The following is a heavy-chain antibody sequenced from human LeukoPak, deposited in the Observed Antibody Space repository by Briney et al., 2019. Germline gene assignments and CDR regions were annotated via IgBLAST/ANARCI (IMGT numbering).Heavy chain of an antibody. D-gene: IGHD2-2*01. Sequence: GGSLRLSCAASGFIFSDYAMNWVRQAPGKGLEWVSSISSGGSYISYADSVKGRFTVSRDNAKDSLFLQMRSLRDEDTAVYYCARGPALYCTSSSCLDGVDWGQGTLVSVSS. V-gene: IGHV3-21*01. CDR2: ISSGGSYI. J-gene: IGHJ4*02. CDR3: ARGPALYCTSSSCLDGVD. CDR1: GFIFSDYA.